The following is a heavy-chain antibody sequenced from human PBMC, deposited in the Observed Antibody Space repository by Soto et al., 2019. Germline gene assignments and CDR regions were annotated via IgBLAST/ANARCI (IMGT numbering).Heavy chain of an antibody. Sequence: LSLTCTVSGGSISTRDSISTRSFYWGWMRQPPGKGLQWIASISYSDGSFYNSSLKSRLTISVDTSKNQFSLSLRSVTAEDTAVFYCARSQYSSSWYPFDYWGQGTLVTVSS. CDR1: GGSISTRDSISTRSFY. CDR2: ISYSDGS. CDR3: ARSQYSSSWYPFDY. V-gene: IGHV4-39*01. J-gene: IGHJ4*02. D-gene: IGHD6-13*01.